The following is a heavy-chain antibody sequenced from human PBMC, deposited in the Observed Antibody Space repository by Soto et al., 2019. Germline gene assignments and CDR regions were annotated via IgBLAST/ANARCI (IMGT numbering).Heavy chain of an antibody. CDR3: ARGGVMPYAPFGV. J-gene: IGHJ4*02. Sequence: SETLSLTCTVSGDSISSSSSVNYWRWIRQPPGEGLKWIASIKYTGDSYSNPSLKSRITMSIDTSKTQFSPKENTETAADTENYYCARGGVMPYAPFGVWGQGTLVTVSS. D-gene: IGHD3-16*01. CDR1: GDSISSSSSVNY. V-gene: IGHV4-39*01. CDR2: IKYTGDS.